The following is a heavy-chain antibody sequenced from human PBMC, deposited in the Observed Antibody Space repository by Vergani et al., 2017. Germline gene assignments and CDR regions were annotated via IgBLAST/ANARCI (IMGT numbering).Heavy chain of an antibody. V-gene: IGHV1-18*01. CDR1: GYTFTSYG. Sequence: QVQLVQSGAEVKKPGASVKVSCKASGYTFTSYGISWVRQAPGQGLEWMGWISAYNGNTNYAQKLQGRVTMTTDTSPSTAYMELRSLRSDDTAVYYCASTGSVKIVGATTGAFDIWGQGTMVTVSS. CDR3: ASTGSVKIVGATTGAFDI. D-gene: IGHD1-26*01. J-gene: IGHJ3*02. CDR2: ISAYNGNT.